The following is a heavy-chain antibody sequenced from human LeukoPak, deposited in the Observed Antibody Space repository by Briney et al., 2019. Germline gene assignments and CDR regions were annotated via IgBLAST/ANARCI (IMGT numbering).Heavy chain of an antibody. CDR3: AKMYYYDSSGYDAFDI. CDR1: GFTFSSYE. D-gene: IGHD3-22*01. V-gene: IGHV3-48*03. CDR2: ISSSGSTI. Sequence: GGSLRLSCAASGFTFSSYEMNWVRQAPGKGLEWVSYISSSGSTIYYADSVKGRFTISRDNSKNTLFLQMNSLRAEDTAVYYCAKMYYYDSSGYDAFDIWGQGTMVTVSS. J-gene: IGHJ3*02.